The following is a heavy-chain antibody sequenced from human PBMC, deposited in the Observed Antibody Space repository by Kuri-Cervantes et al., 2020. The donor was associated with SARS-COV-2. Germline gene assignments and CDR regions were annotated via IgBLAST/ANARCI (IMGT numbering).Heavy chain of an antibody. Sequence: SETLSLTCTVSGGSISSGDYYWSWIRQPPGKGLEWIGYIYYSGSTYYNPSLKSRVTISVDTSKNQFSLKLSSVTAADTAVYYCARIIESAQVYGDYTWDRAFYFYYYMDVWGKGTRVTVSS. D-gene: IGHD4-17*01. J-gene: IGHJ6*03. CDR2: IYYSGST. V-gene: IGHV4-30-4*02. CDR3: ARIIESAQVYGDYTWDRAFYFYYYMDV. CDR1: GGSISSGDYY.